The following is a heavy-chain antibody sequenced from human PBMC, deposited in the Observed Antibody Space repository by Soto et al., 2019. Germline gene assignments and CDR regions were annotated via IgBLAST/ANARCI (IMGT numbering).Heavy chain of an antibody. CDR2: IDHSETT. CDR3: ARGRVTARRIYFDV. Sequence: WAWIRQSPGKGLEWIGEIDHSETTNYNPSLKSPVTLSVDTFNKEFSLRRNFVTAADTAVYFCARGRVTARRIYFDVWGQGSLATVSS. J-gene: IGHJ1*01. V-gene: IGHV4-34*01. D-gene: IGHD3-9*01.